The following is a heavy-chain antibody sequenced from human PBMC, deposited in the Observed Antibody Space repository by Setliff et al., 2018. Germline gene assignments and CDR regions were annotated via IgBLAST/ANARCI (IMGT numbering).Heavy chain of an antibody. CDR2: INPNSGGT. J-gene: IGHJ3*02. Sequence: GASVKVSCKASGYTFTGYYMHWVRQAPGQGLGWMGWINPNSGGTNYAQKFQGWVTMTRDTSISTAYMELSSVTAADTAVYYCARVTMIVLSRRAFDIWGQGTMVTVSS. V-gene: IGHV1-2*04. CDR1: GYTFTGYY. D-gene: IGHD3-22*01. CDR3: ARVTMIVLSRRAFDI.